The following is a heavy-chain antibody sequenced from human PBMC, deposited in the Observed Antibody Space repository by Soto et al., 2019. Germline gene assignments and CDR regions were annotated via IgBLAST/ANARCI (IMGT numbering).Heavy chain of an antibody. CDR2: VFHTGNT. D-gene: IGHD7-27*01. V-gene: IGHV4-4*02. CDR1: GDSMTRSVW. Sequence: SETLSLTCAVSGDSMTRSVWWTWVRQPPGKGLEWIGEVFHTGNTNYNPSLKSRVPMSVDKSTNEFSLKVTSVTAADTVIYYCARKAWVRFDYWGQGALVTVPQ. J-gene: IGHJ4*02. CDR3: ARKAWVRFDY.